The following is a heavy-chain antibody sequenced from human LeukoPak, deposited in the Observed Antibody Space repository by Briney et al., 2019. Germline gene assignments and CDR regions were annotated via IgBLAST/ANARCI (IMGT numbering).Heavy chain of an antibody. CDR3: ARGRARGPGWLQSGLDI. Sequence: SETLSLTCAVYGGSFSGYYWSWIRQPPGKGLEWIGEINHGGSTNYNPSLKSRVTISVDTSKNQFSLKLSSVTAADTAVYYCARGRARGPGWLQSGLDIWGQGTMVTVSS. J-gene: IGHJ3*02. CDR1: GGSFSGYY. D-gene: IGHD5-24*01. CDR2: INHGGST. V-gene: IGHV4-34*01.